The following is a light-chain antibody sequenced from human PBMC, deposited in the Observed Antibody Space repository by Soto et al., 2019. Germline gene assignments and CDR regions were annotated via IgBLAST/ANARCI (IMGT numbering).Light chain of an antibody. CDR3: KQYNNWPPWT. J-gene: IGKJ1*01. V-gene: IGKV3-15*01. CDR1: QSGSDK. Sequence: EIVMTQSPATVSVSPGERATLSCRASQSGSDKLAWYQQKPGQAPRLLIYHASAMATGIPARFSGSGSGTEFTLTISGLQSEDFAVYYCKQYNNWPPWTFGQGTKVEIK. CDR2: HAS.